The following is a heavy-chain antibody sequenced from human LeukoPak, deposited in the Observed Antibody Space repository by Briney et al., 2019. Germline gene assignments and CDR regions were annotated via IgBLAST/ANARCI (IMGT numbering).Heavy chain of an antibody. Sequence: SETLSLTCTVSGGSISSGSYFWTRIRQPAGKGLEWIGRINTSGSTNYNPSLKSRVTISVDTSKNQFSLKLSSVTAADTAVFYCAREGYTSSWYSGYYYFDYWGQGTLVTVSS. V-gene: IGHV4-61*02. J-gene: IGHJ4*02. D-gene: IGHD6-13*01. CDR3: AREGYTSSWYSGYYYFDY. CDR1: GGSISSGSYF. CDR2: INTSGST.